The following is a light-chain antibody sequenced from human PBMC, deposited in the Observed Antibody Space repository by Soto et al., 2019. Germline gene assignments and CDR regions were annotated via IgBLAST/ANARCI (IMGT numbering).Light chain of an antibody. V-gene: IGKV3-20*01. J-gene: IGKJ4*01. CDR3: QQYGSSLAT. CDR2: GAS. CDR1: QSVSSSY. Sequence: EIVLTQSPGTLSWSPGERATLSCRASQSVSSSYLAWYQQKPGQAPRLLIYGASSRATGIPDRFSGSGSGTDFTLTISRLEPEDFAVYYCQQYGSSLATFGGGTKVDIK.